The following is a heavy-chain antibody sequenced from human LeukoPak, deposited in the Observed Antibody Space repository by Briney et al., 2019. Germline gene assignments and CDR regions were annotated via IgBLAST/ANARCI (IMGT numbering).Heavy chain of an antibody. D-gene: IGHD5-12*01. Sequence: ASVQVSCQASGYTFPRYYMHWVRQAPGQGLEWMGIINPSGGSTIYAQKFQGRVTMTRDTSTSTVYMAMSSLRCEDTAVYYCSTQTPQESGYGYYYYYGMDVWGQGTTVTVSS. CDR1: GYTFPRYY. J-gene: IGHJ6*02. CDR3: STQTPQESGYGYYYYYGMDV. V-gene: IGHV1-46*03. CDR2: INPSGGST.